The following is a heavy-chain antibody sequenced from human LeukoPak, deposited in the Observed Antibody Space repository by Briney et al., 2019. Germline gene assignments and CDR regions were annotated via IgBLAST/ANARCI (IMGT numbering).Heavy chain of an antibody. J-gene: IGHJ4*02. CDR3: ARAQSNQMATKI. D-gene: IGHD5-24*01. CDR1: GGSISSYY. V-gene: IGHV4-59*01. CDR2: IHYTGST. Sequence: PSETLSLTCTVSGGSISSYYWSWIRQSPGKGLKCIGYIHYTGSTNYNPSLKSRVTISVETSKNQFSLKLKSVTAADTAVYYCARAQSNQMATKIWGQGILVTVSS.